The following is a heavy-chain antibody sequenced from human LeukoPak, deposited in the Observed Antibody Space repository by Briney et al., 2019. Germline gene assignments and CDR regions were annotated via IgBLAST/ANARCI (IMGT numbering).Heavy chain of an antibody. Sequence: GSLRLSCSASGXTFSSYWMHWVRQAPGKGLVWVSRIKSDGSSTNYADSVKGRFTISRDNAKNTLYLQMNNLRAEDTAVYYCARNLYCTSTSCPLDYWGQGTLVTVSS. CDR1: GXTFSSYW. D-gene: IGHD2-2*01. V-gene: IGHV3-74*01. CDR2: IKSDGSST. J-gene: IGHJ4*02. CDR3: ARNLYCTSTSCPLDY.